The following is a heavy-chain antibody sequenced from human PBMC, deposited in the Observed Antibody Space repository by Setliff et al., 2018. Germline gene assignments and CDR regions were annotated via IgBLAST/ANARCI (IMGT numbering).Heavy chain of an antibody. CDR3: ARDKGVISLDY. D-gene: IGHD3-10*01. V-gene: IGHV3-30*02. J-gene: IGHJ4*02. Sequence: AASGFTFSSSGMHWVRQAPGKGLEWVTFIRNDGSSQYYADSVQGRFTVSRDNSRNTPYLDMNSLRGEDTAVYYCARDKGVISLDYWGQGTLVTVSS. CDR2: IRNDGSSQ. CDR1: GFTFSSSG.